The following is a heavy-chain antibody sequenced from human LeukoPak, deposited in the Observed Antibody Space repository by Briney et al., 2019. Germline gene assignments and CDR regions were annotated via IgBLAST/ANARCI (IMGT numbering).Heavy chain of an antibody. Sequence: GGSLRLSCAASGFTFSNSDMSWVRQAPGKGLEWVSLIIGSSGSTFYADSVKGRFTISRDKSKNTLYLQMNSLRAEDTAVYYCAKGAYDYIEIAYFDYWGQGSLVTVSS. D-gene: IGHD5-12*01. CDR1: GFTFSNSD. J-gene: IGHJ4*02. CDR2: IIGSSGST. V-gene: IGHV3-23*01. CDR3: AKGAYDYIEIAYFDY.